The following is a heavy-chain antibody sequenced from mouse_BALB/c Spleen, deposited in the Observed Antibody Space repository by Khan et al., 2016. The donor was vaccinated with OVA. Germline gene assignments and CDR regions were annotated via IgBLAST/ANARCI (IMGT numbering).Heavy chain of an antibody. J-gene: IGHJ2*01. CDR2: INPSTGNT. Sequence: QVQLKQSGAELAKPGASVKMSCKASGYTFANYWMHWVKQRPGQGLDWIGYINPSTGNTDYNQKFKDKATLTADKSSSTAYMQLSSLTSEDSAVYYCSGWGASYGTTFVYWGQGTTLTVSS. CDR3: SGWGASYGTTFVY. D-gene: IGHD1-1*01. CDR1: GYTFANYW. V-gene: IGHV1-7*01.